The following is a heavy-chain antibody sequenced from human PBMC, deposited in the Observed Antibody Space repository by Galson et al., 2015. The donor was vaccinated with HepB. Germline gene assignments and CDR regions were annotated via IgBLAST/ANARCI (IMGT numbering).Heavy chain of an antibody. D-gene: IGHD6-13*01. CDR3: ARGDLYSSSWYFDY. Sequence: SLRLSCAASGFTFSSYWMSWVRQAPGKGLEWVAVISYDGSNKYYADSVKGRFTISRDNSKNTLYLQMNSLRAEDTAVYYCARGDLYSSSWYFDYWGQGTLVTVSS. CDR1: GFTFSSYW. J-gene: IGHJ4*02. V-gene: IGHV3-30-3*01. CDR2: ISYDGSNK.